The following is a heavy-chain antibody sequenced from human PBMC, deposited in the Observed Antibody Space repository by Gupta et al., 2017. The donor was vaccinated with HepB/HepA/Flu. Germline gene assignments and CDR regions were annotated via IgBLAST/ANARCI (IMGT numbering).Heavy chain of an antibody. V-gene: IGHV4-30-4*01. D-gene: IGHD3-10*01. CDR2: VNRNGGT. J-gene: IGHJ4*02. CDR1: GASISIGDHY. Sequence: QVQLQESGPGLVKPSQTLSLTCTVSGASISIGDHYWSCIRRSPEKGLQWIGYVNRNGGTHYNPSLGTRVTVSLDLSTNSFSLRLTSLTPADTAVYYCTRGAPLGFQDYWGQGALVTVSS. CDR3: TRGAPLGFQDY.